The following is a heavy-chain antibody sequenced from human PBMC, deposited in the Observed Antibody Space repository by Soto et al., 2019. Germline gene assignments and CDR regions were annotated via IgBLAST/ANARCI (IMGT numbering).Heavy chain of an antibody. D-gene: IGHD6-13*01. CDR3: AAQGRSSLFDP. J-gene: IGHJ5*02. CDR2: IYHSGST. V-gene: IGHV4-38-2*01. Sequence: PSETLSLTCAVSGYSISSGYYWGWIRQPPGKGLEWIGSIYHSGSTYYNPSLKSRVTISVDTSKNQFSLKLSSVTAADTAVYYCAAQGRSSLFDPWGQGTLVTVSS. CDR1: GYSISSGYY.